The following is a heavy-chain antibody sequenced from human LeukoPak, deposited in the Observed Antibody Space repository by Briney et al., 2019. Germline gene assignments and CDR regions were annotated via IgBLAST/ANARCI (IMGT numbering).Heavy chain of an antibody. V-gene: IGHV1-46*01. D-gene: IGHD3-3*01. CDR3: ARASDQITIFGVVTRHTYYYYMDV. J-gene: IGHJ6*03. CDR1: GYTFTSYY. CDR2: INPSGGST. Sequence: ASVKVSCKASGYTFTSYYMHWVRQAPAQGLEWMGIINPSGGSTSYAQKFQGRVTMTRDMSTSTVYMELSSLRSEDTAVYYCARASDQITIFGVVTRHTYYYYMDVWGKGTTVTVSS.